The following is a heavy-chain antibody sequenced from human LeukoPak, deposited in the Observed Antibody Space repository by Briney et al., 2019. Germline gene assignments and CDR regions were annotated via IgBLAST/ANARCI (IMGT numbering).Heavy chain of an antibody. CDR3: TTDITTVWSRFDY. V-gene: IGHV3-15*01. CDR2: IKSKTDGGTT. J-gene: IGHJ4*02. CDR1: GFTFSNAW. Sequence: GGSLRLSCAASGFTFSNAWMSWVRQAPGKGLEWVGRIKSKTDGGTTDYAAPVKGRFTISRDDSKNTLYLQMNSLKTEDTAVYYCTTDITTVWSRFDYWGQGTLVTVSS. D-gene: IGHD3-10*01.